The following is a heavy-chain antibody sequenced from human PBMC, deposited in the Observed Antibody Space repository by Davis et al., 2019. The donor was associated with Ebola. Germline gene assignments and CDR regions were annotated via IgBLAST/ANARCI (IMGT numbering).Heavy chain of an antibody. D-gene: IGHD6-13*01. V-gene: IGHV3-30-3*01. Sequence: GGSLRLSCAASGFTFSSYWMSWVRQAPGKGLEWVAVISYDGSNKYYADSVKGRFTISRDNSKNTLYLQMNSLRAEDTAVYYCAREPGIAAAGDGYGMDVWGQGTTVTVSS. CDR1: GFTFSSYW. J-gene: IGHJ6*02. CDR3: AREPGIAAAGDGYGMDV. CDR2: ISYDGSNK.